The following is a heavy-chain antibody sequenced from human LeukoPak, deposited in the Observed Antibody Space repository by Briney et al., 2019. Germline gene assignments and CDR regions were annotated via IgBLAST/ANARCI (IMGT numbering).Heavy chain of an antibody. CDR1: GFTLSALC. D-gene: IGHD3-22*01. CDR2: ISSDDSRT. J-gene: IGHJ4*02. V-gene: IGHV3-74*01. CDR3: ARGLVHDTSGYYSDY. Sequence: PGGSLRLSCAASGFTLSALCMHRVRQAPGKGLLWVSSISSDDSRTTYADSAKGRFTISRDNAKNTLYLQMNSLRAEDTAVYYCARGLVHDTSGYYSDYWGQGTLVTVSS.